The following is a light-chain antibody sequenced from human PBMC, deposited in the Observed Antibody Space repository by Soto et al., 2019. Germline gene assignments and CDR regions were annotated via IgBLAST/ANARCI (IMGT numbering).Light chain of an antibody. CDR2: DAS. Sequence: ENVLTQSPGTLSLSPGEGATLSCRASQRVGSNSLAWYQQKRGQAPRLLIYDASSRATGIPDRFSGSGSGTDFTLTISRLEPEDFAVYYCQQYARSPYTFGQGTKLEMK. CDR1: QRVGSNS. CDR3: QQYARSPYT. J-gene: IGKJ2*01. V-gene: IGKV3-20*01.